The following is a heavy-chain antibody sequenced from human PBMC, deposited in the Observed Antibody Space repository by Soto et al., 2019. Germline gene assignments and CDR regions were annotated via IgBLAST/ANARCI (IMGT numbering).Heavy chain of an antibody. D-gene: IGHD2-2*01. CDR2: VNHSGTT. Sequence: PSETLSLTCAVYGGSFSGYYWTWIRQSPEKGLEWIREVNHSGTTYYNPSLKTRVTISVHTPKNQFSLKMSSVTAADTAVYYCARGIGYCSSINCYSSRRLRFDSWGQGTLVTVSS. CDR1: GGSFSGYY. CDR3: ARGIGYCSSINCYSSRRLRFDS. V-gene: IGHV4-34*01. J-gene: IGHJ4*02.